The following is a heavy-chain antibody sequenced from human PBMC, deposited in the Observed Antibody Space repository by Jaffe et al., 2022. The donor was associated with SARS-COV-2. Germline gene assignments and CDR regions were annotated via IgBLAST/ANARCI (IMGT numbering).Heavy chain of an antibody. J-gene: IGHJ4*02. CDR3: ARKLVI. CDR1: GFTLSSFA. D-gene: IGHD6-13*01. CDR2: ASSDENKR. V-gene: IGHV3-30*14. Sequence: QVQLVESGGGVVPPGRSLRLSCAASGFTLSSFAMHWVRRAPGKGLEWVAGASSDENKRYYADSVKGRFTISRDNSKNTLYLQMNSLGPDDTAVYYCARKLVIWGQGTLVTVSS.